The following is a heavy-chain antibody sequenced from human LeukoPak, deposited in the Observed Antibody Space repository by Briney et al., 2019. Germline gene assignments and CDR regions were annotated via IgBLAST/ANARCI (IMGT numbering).Heavy chain of an antibody. D-gene: IGHD3-10*01. Sequence: GASVKVSCKASGYTFTSYYMHWVRQAPGQGLEWMGIINPSGGSTSYAQKFQGRVTMTRDMSTSTVYMELSSLRSEDTAVYYCARGDGSGSPHTYMDVWGKGTTVTVSS. CDR2: INPSGGST. J-gene: IGHJ6*03. V-gene: IGHV1-46*01. CDR3: ARGDGSGSPHTYMDV. CDR1: GYTFTSYY.